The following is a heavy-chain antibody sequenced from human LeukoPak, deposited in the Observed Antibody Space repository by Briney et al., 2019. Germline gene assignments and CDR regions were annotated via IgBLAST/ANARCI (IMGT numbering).Heavy chain of an antibody. V-gene: IGHV4-4*09. CDR2: IYTSGST. CDR3: ARQQRYYYYMDV. CDR1: GDSISSYY. Sequence: PSETLSLTCTVSGDSISSYYWSWIRQPPGKGLEWIGYIYTSGSTNYNPSLKSRVTISVDTSKNQFSLKLSSVTAADTAVYYCARQQRYYYYMDVWGKGTTVTVSS. J-gene: IGHJ6*03. D-gene: IGHD1/OR15-1a*01.